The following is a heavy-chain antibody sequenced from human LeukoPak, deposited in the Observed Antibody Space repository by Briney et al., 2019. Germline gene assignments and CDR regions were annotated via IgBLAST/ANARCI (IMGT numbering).Heavy chain of an antibody. Sequence: SETLSLTCTVSGDSITTTNYYWGWIRQPPGKGLEWIGNIFYSGSTYYSPSLKSRVTISLDTSRNQFSLKLSSVTAADTAVYYCARDKSRYMDVWGKGTTVTVSS. CDR1: GDSITTTNYY. CDR3: ARDKSRYMDV. V-gene: IGHV4-39*07. J-gene: IGHJ6*03. CDR2: IFYSGST.